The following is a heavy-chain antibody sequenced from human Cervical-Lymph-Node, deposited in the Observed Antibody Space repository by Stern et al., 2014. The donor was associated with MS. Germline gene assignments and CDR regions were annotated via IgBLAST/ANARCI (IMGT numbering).Heavy chain of an antibody. CDR3: GGNY. J-gene: IGHJ4*02. CDR2: ITSTSTYT. Sequence: EVKLVQSGGGLVKPGGSLRLSCAASGFTFSNYSMSWVRQAPGKGLEWVSSITSTSTYTYYADSVRVRFTISRDNAKKSLYLQMNSLRAEDTAVYYCGGNYWGQGTLVTVSS. V-gene: IGHV3-21*01. CDR1: GFTFSNYS.